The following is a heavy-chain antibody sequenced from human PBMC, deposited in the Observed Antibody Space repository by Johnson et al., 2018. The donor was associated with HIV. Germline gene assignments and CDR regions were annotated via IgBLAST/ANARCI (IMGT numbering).Heavy chain of an antibody. J-gene: IGHJ3*02. CDR1: GFTFSSYA. CDR2: ISGSGGST. Sequence: VQLVESGGGLVQPGGSLRLSCAASGFTFSSYAMSWVRQAPGKGLEWVSAISGSGGSTYYADSVKGRFNISRDNSKKTLYLQMNSLRAEDPAVYYCAKGATYSYGSGSYYTGSAFDIWGQGTMVTVSS. V-gene: IGHV3-23*04. D-gene: IGHD3-10*01. CDR3: AKGATYSYGSGSYYTGSAFDI.